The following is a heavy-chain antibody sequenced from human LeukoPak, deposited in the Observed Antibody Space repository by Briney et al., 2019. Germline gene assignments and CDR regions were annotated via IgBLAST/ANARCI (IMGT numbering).Heavy chain of an antibody. Sequence: GGSLRLSCAASGFTFSNAWMSWVRQAPGKGLEWVGRIKSKTDGGTTDYAAPVKGRFTISRDDSKNTLYLQMNSLKTEGTAVYYCTTGGQLGYCSSTSCLGDFDYWGQGTLVTDSS. J-gene: IGHJ4*02. CDR2: IKSKTDGGTT. V-gene: IGHV3-15*01. CDR1: GFTFSNAW. D-gene: IGHD2-2*01. CDR3: TTGGQLGYCSSTSCLGDFDY.